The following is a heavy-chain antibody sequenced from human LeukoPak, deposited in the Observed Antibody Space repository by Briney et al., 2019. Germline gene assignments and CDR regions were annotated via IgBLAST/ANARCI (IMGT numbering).Heavy chain of an antibody. J-gene: IGHJ4*02. D-gene: IGHD4-17*01. CDR1: GGSISSSSYY. CDR2: IYYSGST. CDR3: ARGRGYDYGDSRPPFDY. V-gene: IGHV4-39*07. Sequence: SETLSLTCTVSGGSISSSSYYWGWIRQPPGKGLDWIGSIYYSGSTYYNPSLKRRVTISVDTSKNQFSLKLSSVTAADTAVYYCARGRGYDYGDSRPPFDYWGQGTLVTVSS.